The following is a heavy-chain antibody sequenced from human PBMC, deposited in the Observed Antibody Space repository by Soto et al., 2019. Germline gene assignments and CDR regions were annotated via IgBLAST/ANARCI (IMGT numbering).Heavy chain of an antibody. CDR1: GFTFSDYY. CDR2: INTSGHSR. J-gene: IGHJ4*02. Sequence: ESGGGLVKPGGSLRLSCAASGFTFSDYYMWWIRQAPGTGLEWVSYINTSGHSRYSADSVKGRFTISRDNAKNSLDLQMNNLRVEDTAVYYCARDRTDCSRTSCSIDHWGQGTLVTVSS. D-gene: IGHD2-2*01. CDR3: ARDRTDCSRTSCSIDH. V-gene: IGHV3-11*01.